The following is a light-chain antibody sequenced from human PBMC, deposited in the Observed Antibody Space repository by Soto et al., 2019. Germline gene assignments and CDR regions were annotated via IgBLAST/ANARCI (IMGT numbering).Light chain of an antibody. V-gene: IGLV1-44*01. CDR1: SSNIGSNT. Sequence: QSVLTQPPSASGTPGQRVTISCSGSSSNIGSNTVNWYQQLPGTAPKLLIYSNNQRPSWVPDRFAGSKSGTSASLAISGLQSEDEADYSCAAWDDSLNGWVFGGGTKLTVL. CDR2: SNN. J-gene: IGLJ3*02. CDR3: AAWDDSLNGWV.